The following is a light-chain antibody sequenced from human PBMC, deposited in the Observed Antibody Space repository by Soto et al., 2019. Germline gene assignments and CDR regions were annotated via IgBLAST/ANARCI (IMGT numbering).Light chain of an antibody. CDR1: QSVSYN. V-gene: IGKV3D-15*01. CDR2: GAF. CDR3: QQYKNWPPLT. J-gene: IGKJ4*02. Sequence: IAITQSPATLSVSPGERATLSCRASQSVSYNLAWYQQKPGQGPRLLIYGAFTRATGIPARFSGSGSGTEFTLTIRSLQSEDFGVYYCQQYKNWPPLTFGGGTKVEIK.